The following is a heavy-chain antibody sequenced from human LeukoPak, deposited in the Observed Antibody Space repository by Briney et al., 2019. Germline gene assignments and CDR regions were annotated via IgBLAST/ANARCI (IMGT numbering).Heavy chain of an antibody. CDR1: GYTLTELS. D-gene: IGHD2-2*02. J-gene: IGHJ5*02. Sequence: ASVKVSCKVSGYTLTELSMHWVRQAPGKGLEWMGGFDPEDGETIYAQKFQGRVTMTEDTSTDTAYMELSSLRSEDTAVYYCATLGYCSSTSCYKGDWFDPWGQGTLLTVSS. V-gene: IGHV1-24*01. CDR2: FDPEDGET. CDR3: ATLGYCSSTSCYKGDWFDP.